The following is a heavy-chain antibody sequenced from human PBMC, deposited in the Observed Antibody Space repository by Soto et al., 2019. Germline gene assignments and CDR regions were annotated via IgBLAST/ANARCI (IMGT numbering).Heavy chain of an antibody. V-gene: IGHV1-46*03. CDR1: GYTFTSYY. D-gene: IGHD3-3*01. CDR2: INPSGGST. CDR3: AIDFWSGYIDY. Sequence: ASVKVSCKASGYTFTSYYMHWVRQAPGQGLEWMGIINPSGGSTSYAQKFQGRVTMTRDTSTSTVYMELSSLRSEDTAVYYCAIDFWSGYIDYWGQGTLVTGSS. J-gene: IGHJ4*02.